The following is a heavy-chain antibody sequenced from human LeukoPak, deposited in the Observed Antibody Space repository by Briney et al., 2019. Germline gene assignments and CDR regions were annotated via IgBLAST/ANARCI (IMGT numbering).Heavy chain of an antibody. J-gene: IGHJ3*02. CDR1: GFTFSNAW. D-gene: IGHD3-10*01. V-gene: IGHV3-15*01. CDR2: IKSKSDGGTT. Sequence: GGSLRLSSAASGFTFSNAWMSWVRQAPGKGLEWVGRIKSKSDGGTTDYAAPVKGRFTISRDDSKNTLYLQMNSLKTEDTAVYYCIRLWFGEFIWGQGTMVSVSS. CDR3: IRLWFGEFI.